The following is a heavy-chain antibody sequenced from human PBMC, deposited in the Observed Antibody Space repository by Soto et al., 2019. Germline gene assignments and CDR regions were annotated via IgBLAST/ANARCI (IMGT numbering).Heavy chain of an antibody. D-gene: IGHD3-22*01. CDR1: GGSISSGGYY. V-gene: IGHV4-31*03. CDR3: ARFPAADDSSGYYFERVGGEFDP. J-gene: IGHJ5*02. Sequence: SETLSLTCTVSGGSISSGGYYWSWIRQHPGKGLEWIGYIYYSGSTYYNPSLKSRVTISVDTSKNQFSLKLSSVTAADTAVYYCARFPAADDSSGYYFERVGGEFDPWGQGTLVTVSS. CDR2: IYYSGST.